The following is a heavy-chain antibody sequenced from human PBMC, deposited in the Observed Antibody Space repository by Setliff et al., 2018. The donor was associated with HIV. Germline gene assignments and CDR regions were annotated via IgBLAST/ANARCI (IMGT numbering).Heavy chain of an antibody. D-gene: IGHD2-15*01. CDR3: ARPRTYCSGGSCYLGPDY. J-gene: IGHJ4*02. CDR1: GFSFDDYA. V-gene: IGHV3-30-3*01. Sequence: GGSLRLSCAASGFSFDDYAMHWVRQTPGKGLEWVSGVNWDGSKKYYADSVKGRFTISRDNSKDTLYLQMNSLRAEDTAVYYCARPRTYCSGGSCYLGPDYWGQGTLVTVSS. CDR2: VNWDGSKK.